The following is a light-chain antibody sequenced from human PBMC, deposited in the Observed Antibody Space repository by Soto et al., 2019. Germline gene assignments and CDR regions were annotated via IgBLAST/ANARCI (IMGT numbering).Light chain of an antibody. V-gene: IGKV3-11*01. Sequence: EIVLTQSPATLSLSPGESATLSCRASQSVNNYLYWYQQKPGQAPRLIISAASNRATGIPARFSGSGSETDFTLTITNLEPEDFAVYYCQQHRSWPPITFGQGTRLEVK. CDR2: AAS. CDR1: QSVNNY. CDR3: QQHRSWPPIT. J-gene: IGKJ5*01.